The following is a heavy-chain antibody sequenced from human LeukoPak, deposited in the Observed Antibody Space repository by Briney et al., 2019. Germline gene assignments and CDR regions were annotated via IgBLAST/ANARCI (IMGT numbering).Heavy chain of an antibody. J-gene: IGHJ4*02. Sequence: ASVKVSCKASGYTFTSYYMHWVRQAPGQGLEWMGIINPSGGSTIYAQIFQGRVTMTRDTSISTAYMELSRLRSDDTAVYYCARVRGYDYVWGSYRNYYFDYWGQGTLVTVSS. CDR2: INPSGGST. V-gene: IGHV1-46*01. CDR1: GYTFTSYY. CDR3: ARVRGYDYVWGSYRNYYFDY. D-gene: IGHD3-16*02.